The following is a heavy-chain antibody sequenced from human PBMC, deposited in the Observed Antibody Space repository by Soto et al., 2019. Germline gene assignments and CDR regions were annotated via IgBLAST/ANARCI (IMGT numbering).Heavy chain of an antibody. V-gene: IGHV3-30*18. CDR3: AKDYVFTHETLDY. D-gene: IGHD3-16*01. CDR2: ISYDGSNK. J-gene: IGHJ4*02. CDR1: GFTFSSYG. Sequence: GGSLRLSCAASGFTFSSYGMHWVRQAPGKGLEWVAVISYDGSNKYYADSVKGRFTISRDNSKNTLYLQMNSLRAEDTAVYYCAKDYVFTHETLDYWGQGTLVTVSS.